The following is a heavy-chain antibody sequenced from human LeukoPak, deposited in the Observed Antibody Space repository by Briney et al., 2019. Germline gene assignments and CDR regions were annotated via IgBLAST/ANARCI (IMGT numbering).Heavy chain of an antibody. CDR1: GGSISSYY. Sequence: SETLSLTCTVSGGSISSYYWSWIRQPPGKGLEWIGYIYYSGSTNYNPSLKSRVTISVDTSKNQFSLKLSSVTAADTAVYYCARGQRAVAGPGNWFDPWGQGTLVTVSS. V-gene: IGHV4-59*12. D-gene: IGHD6-19*01. CDR2: IYYSGST. J-gene: IGHJ5*02. CDR3: ARGQRAVAGPGNWFDP.